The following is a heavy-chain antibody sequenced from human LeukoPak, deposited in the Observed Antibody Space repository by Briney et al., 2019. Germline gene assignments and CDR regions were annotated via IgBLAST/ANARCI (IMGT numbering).Heavy chain of an antibody. CDR3: AREYSNYYYYMDV. V-gene: IGHV1-18*01. D-gene: IGHD4-11*01. J-gene: IGHJ6*03. Sequence: ASVKVSCKASSYTFTRYGISWVRQAPGQGLEWMGWISGSNGNTNYAQKFQGRVSMTADTSTSTAYMELSSLRSEDTAVYYCAREYSNYYYYMDVWGKGTTVTVSS. CDR1: SYTFTRYG. CDR2: ISGSNGNT.